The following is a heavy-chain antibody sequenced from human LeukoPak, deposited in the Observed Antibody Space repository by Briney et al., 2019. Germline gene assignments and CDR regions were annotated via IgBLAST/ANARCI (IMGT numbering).Heavy chain of an antibody. J-gene: IGHJ4*02. D-gene: IGHD3-16*01. Sequence: APVKVSCKASGYTFTGYYMHWVRQAPGQGLEWMGWINPNSGGTNYAQKFQGRVTMTRDTSISTAYMELSRLRSDDTAVYYCARVESIQGGYYFDYWGQGTLVTVSS. CDR2: INPNSGGT. V-gene: IGHV1-2*02. CDR3: ARVESIQGGYYFDY. CDR1: GYTFTGYY.